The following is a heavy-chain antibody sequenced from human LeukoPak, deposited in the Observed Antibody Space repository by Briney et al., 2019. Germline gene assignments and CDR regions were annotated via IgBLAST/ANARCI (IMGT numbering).Heavy chain of an antibody. CDR3: ARGAHYYDGTTYYPPIDY. V-gene: IGHV1-24*01. J-gene: IGHJ4*02. D-gene: IGHD3-22*01. CDR1: GYTLTELS. Sequence: ASVKVSCKVSGYTLTELSMHWVRQAPGKGLEWMGGFDPEDGETIYAQKFQGRVTMTEDTSTDTAYMELSSLRAEDTAVYYCARGAHYYDGTTYYPPIDYWGQGTLVTVSS. CDR2: FDPEDGET.